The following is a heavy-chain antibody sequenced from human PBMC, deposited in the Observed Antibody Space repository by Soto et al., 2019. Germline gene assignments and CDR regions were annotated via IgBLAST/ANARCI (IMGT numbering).Heavy chain of an antibody. CDR1: GASLSAYR. Sequence: PSETLSLTCSVSGASLSAYRWSWIRQPPGKGLEWIAYVYGSDTNDNFNPSLKSRVTMSVDTSKNLFSLKLSSVTPADTAIYYCARDTMGSPDYWGHGTLVTVS. CDR3: ARDTMGSPDY. D-gene: IGHD1-26*01. J-gene: IGHJ4*01. CDR2: VYGSDTND. V-gene: IGHV4-59*01.